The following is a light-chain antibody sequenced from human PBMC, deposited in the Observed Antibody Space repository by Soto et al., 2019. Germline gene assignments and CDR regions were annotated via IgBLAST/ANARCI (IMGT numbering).Light chain of an antibody. CDR1: STDVGGYNY. CDR2: DVS. Sequence: QSVLTQPRSVSGSPGQSVTISCTGTSTDVGGYNYVSWFQHHPGKAPKLMIYDVSKRPSGVPDRFSGSKSGVTASLTISGLQADDEADYYCCSYAGSYKFVFGIGTKVTVL. CDR3: CSYAGSYKFV. V-gene: IGLV2-11*01. J-gene: IGLJ1*01.